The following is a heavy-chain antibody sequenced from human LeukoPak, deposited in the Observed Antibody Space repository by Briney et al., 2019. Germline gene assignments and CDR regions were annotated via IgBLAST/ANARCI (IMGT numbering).Heavy chain of an antibody. D-gene: IGHD2-21*02. V-gene: IGHV3-7*01. Sequence: PGGSLRLSCAPSGFTFSAYSLSWVRQAPGEGLEWVAKIKKDGSEKDYVDSVKGRFTISRDNAKGSLYLQLNSLRAEDTAVYYCARGFQRGDSPVWGQGTLVTVSS. CDR3: ARGFQRGDSPV. CDR1: GFTFSAYS. J-gene: IGHJ4*02. CDR2: IKKDGSEK.